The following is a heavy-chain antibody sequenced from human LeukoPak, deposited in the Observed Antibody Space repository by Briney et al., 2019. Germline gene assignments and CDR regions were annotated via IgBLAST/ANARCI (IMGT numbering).Heavy chain of an antibody. CDR2: INPNSGGT. Sequence: GASVKVSCKASGYMFTGHYIHWVRQAPGQGLEWMGWINPNSGGTNLKQKFQDKVTMTSDTSISTAYLELSSLRSDDTAVYYCARDERYDSSGYPFDYWGQGTLVTVSS. CDR1: GYMFTGHY. CDR3: ARDERYDSSGYPFDY. J-gene: IGHJ4*02. V-gene: IGHV1-2*02. D-gene: IGHD3-22*01.